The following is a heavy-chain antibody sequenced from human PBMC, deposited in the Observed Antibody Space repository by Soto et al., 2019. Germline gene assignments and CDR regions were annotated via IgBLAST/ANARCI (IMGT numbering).Heavy chain of an antibody. Sequence: EVQLVESGGGLVQPGGSLRLSCAASGFTFTDHYMTWVRQAPGKGLEWVATVKGDGRDKYYVDSVKGRFIIYRDNAKNSVYLQMSYLRVEDTAVYYCATRSRGWGQGTLVTVSS. CDR1: GFTFTDHY. J-gene: IGHJ4*02. V-gene: IGHV3-7*05. CDR2: VKGDGRDK. CDR3: ATRSRG.